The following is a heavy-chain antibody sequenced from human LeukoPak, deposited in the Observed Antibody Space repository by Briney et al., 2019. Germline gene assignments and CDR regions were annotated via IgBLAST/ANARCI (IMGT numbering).Heavy chain of an antibody. CDR2: INHSGST. CDR3: ARGQWLVPDY. Sequence: SETLSLTCAVYGGSFSGYYWSWIRQPPGKGLEWIGEINHSGSTNYNPSLKSRVTISVDMSKNQFSLKLSSVTAADTAVYYCARGQWLVPDYWGQGTLVTVSS. D-gene: IGHD6-19*01. V-gene: IGHV4-34*01. CDR1: GGSFSGYY. J-gene: IGHJ4*02.